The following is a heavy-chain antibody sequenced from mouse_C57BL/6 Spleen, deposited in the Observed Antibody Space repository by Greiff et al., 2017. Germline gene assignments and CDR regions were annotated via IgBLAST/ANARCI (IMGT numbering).Heavy chain of an antibody. Sequence: QVQLKQPGAELVRPGSSVKLSCKASGYTFTSYWMHWVKQRPIQGLEWIGNIDPSDSETHYNQKFKDKATLTVDKSSSTAYMQLSSLTSEDSAVYYCARSLTGIEGDYWGQGTSVTVSS. CDR2: IDPSDSET. D-gene: IGHD4-1*01. CDR1: GYTFTSYW. V-gene: IGHV1-52*01. CDR3: ARSLTGIEGDY. J-gene: IGHJ4*01.